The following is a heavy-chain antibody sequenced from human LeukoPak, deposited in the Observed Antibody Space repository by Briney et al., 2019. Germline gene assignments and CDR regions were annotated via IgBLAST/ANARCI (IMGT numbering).Heavy chain of an antibody. CDR1: RFTSEFIFSKAW. J-gene: IGHJ6*02. D-gene: IGHD3-22*01. CDR3: ARDRYYYDRRYGMDV. Sequence: GGSLRLSCATSRFTSEFIFSKAWMSWVRQAPGKGLQWVGRIKTKTEGVTTDYAAPVKGRFTISRDDSKNTLYLQMNSLRAEDTAVYYCARDRYYYDRRYGMDVWGQGTTVTVSS. V-gene: IGHV3-15*05. CDR2: IKTKTEGVTT.